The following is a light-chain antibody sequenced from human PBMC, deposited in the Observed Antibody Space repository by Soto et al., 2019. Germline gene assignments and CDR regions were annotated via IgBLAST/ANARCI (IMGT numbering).Light chain of an antibody. Sequence: QSALTQPASVSGSPGQSITISCTGTSSDVGHYNYVSWYQQEPGKAPKLMIYDVSKRPSGVSDRFSGSKSGNTASLTIAGLQAEDEADYYCSSYTTLSSYVVGNGTKVTVL. CDR2: DVS. CDR3: SSYTTLSSYV. J-gene: IGLJ1*01. V-gene: IGLV2-14*01. CDR1: SSDVGHYNY.